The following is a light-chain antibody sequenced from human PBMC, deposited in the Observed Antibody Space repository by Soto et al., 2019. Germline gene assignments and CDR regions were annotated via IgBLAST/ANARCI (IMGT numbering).Light chain of an antibody. CDR3: STWDDSLNGWV. V-gene: IGLV1-44*01. J-gene: IGLJ3*02. CDR1: ISNIGKDT. Sequence: QAVVTQPPSVSGTPGLRVNISCSGGISNIGKDTVNWYQQLPGTAPKLLMVNDDKRPSGVPDRFSGARSGTSASLAISGLQSDDEAVYYCSTWDDSLNGWVFGGGTKLTVL. CDR2: NDD.